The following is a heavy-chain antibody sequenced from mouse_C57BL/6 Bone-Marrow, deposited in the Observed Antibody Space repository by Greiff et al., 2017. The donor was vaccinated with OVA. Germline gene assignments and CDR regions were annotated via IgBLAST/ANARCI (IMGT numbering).Heavy chain of an antibody. CDR1: GYTFTSYG. V-gene: IGHV1-81*01. J-gene: IGHJ2*01. CDR2: IYPRSGNT. CDR3: ARPLYFDY. Sequence: QVQLQQSGAELARPGASVKLSCKASGYTFTSYGISWVKQRTGQGLEWNGEIYPRSGNTYYNEKFKGKATLTADKSSSTAYMELRSLTSEDSAVYFCARPLYFDYWGQGTTLTVSS.